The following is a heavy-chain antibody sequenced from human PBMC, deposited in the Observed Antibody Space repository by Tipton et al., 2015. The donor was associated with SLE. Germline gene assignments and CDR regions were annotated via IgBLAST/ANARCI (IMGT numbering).Heavy chain of an antibody. D-gene: IGHD5-24*01. J-gene: IGHJ3*02. Sequence: TLSLTCTVSGFSISSYYWGWIRQPPGKGLEWLGTIYHSGTTYYNPSLKSRLTLSIDTSKNQFSLKLSSVTAADTAVYYCARVGLITPDAFDIWGEGTMVTVSS. CDR2: IYHSGTT. V-gene: IGHV4-38-2*02. CDR1: GFSISSYY. CDR3: ARVGLITPDAFDI.